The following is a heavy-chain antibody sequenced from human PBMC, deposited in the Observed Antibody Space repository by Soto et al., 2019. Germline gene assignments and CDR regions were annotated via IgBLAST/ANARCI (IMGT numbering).Heavy chain of an antibody. Sequence: QVQLVQSGAEVKKPGASVKVSCKASGNTFSNYYIHWVRQAPGQGLEWMGTINPSGGHTTYAQKFRGRVTMTRDTSTSTLYMEVTRLRSEDTAVYYCARGGHVVVVTAAFDYWGQGTLVTVSS. CDR1: GNTFSNYY. V-gene: IGHV1-46*03. J-gene: IGHJ4*02. D-gene: IGHD2-21*02. CDR3: ARGGHVVVVTAAFDY. CDR2: INPSGGHT.